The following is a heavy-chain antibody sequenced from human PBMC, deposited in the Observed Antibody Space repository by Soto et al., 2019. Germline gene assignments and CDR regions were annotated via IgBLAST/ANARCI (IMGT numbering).Heavy chain of an antibody. D-gene: IGHD3-9*01. Sequence: GASVKVSCKASGYTFTSYAMHWVRQAPGQRLEWMGWINAGNGNTKYLQKFQGRVTITRDTSASTAYMDLSSVTAADTAVYFCAASYYAILTGHFAFDIWGHGTMVTVSS. CDR2: INAGNGNT. CDR3: AASYYAILTGHFAFDI. CDR1: GYTFTSYA. J-gene: IGHJ3*02. V-gene: IGHV1-3*01.